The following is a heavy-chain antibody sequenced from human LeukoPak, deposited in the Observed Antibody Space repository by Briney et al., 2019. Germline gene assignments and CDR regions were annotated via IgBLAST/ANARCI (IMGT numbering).Heavy chain of an antibody. J-gene: IGHJ6*03. CDR2: IYYSGST. CDR3: ARAYPSHYMDV. CDR1: GGSISSYY. Sequence: PSETLSLTCTVSGGSISSYYWSWIRQPPGKGLEWIGYIYYSGSTNYNPSLKSRVTISVDTSKNQFSLKLSSVTAADMAVYYCARAYPSHYMDVWGKGTTVTVSS. D-gene: IGHD2-21*01. V-gene: IGHV4-59*01.